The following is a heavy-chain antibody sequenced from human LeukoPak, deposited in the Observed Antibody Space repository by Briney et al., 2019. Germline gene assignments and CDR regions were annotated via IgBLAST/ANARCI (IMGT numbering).Heavy chain of an antibody. CDR3: ARDRGKDYFDS. CDR2: VRNDASDT. V-gene: IGHV3-30*02. Sequence: GGSLRLSCTTSGLTFTSHGFHWLRQVVGKRLEWVAFVRNDASDTYHANSVKGRFSVSRDDAKNTLYLQMDSLRPEDTVIYYCARDRGKDYFDSWGQGTQVTVSS. CDR1: GLTFTSHG. J-gene: IGHJ4*02. D-gene: IGHD4-23*01.